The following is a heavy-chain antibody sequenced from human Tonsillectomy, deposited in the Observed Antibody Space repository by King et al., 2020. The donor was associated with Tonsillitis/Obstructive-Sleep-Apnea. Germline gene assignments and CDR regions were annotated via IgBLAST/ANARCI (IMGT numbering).Heavy chain of an antibody. D-gene: IGHD2-15*01. CDR3: AREKVIVAATNYWFDP. V-gene: IGHV1-2*02. CDR1: GYTLIGYY. Sequence: VQLVQSGAEVKKPGASVKVSCKASGYTLIGYYMHWVRQAPGQGLEWMGWINPNSGGTNYAQNFQGRVTMTRDTSISTVYMELSRLRFDDTAVYYCAREKVIVAATNYWFDPWGQGTLVPVSS. J-gene: IGHJ5*02. CDR2: INPNSGGT.